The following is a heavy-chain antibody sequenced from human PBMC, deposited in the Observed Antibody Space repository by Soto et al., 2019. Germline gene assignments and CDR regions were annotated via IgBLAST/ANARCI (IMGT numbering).Heavy chain of an antibody. CDR3: ARDEYEYYYGMDV. J-gene: IGHJ6*02. CDR2: IWYDGSNK. V-gene: IGHV3-33*01. Sequence: PGGSLRLSCAASGFTFSSYGMDWVRQAPGKGLEWVAVIWYDGSNKYYADSVKGRFTISRDNSKNALYLQMNSLRAEDTAVYYCARDEYEYYYGMDVWXQGTTVTVSS. CDR1: GFTFSSYG. D-gene: IGHD3-3*01.